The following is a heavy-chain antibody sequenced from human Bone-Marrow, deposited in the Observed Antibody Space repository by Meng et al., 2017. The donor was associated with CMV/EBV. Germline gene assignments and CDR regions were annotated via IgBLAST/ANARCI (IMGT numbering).Heavy chain of an antibody. J-gene: IGHJ5*02. CDR3: ARDLRRYCSSTSCSPPDP. Sequence: GEYLKISCAASGFTFSSYAMHWVRQAPGKGLEWVAVISYDGSNKYYADSVKGRFTISRDNSKNTLYLQMNSLRAEDTAVYYCARDLRRYCSSTSCSPPDPWGQGTLVTVSS. CDR1: GFTFSSYA. V-gene: IGHV3-30*04. CDR2: ISYDGSNK. D-gene: IGHD2-2*01.